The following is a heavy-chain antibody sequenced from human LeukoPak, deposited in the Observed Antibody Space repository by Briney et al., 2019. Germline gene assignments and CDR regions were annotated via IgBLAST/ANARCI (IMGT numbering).Heavy chain of an antibody. CDR1: GYTFTGYY. CDR2: INPNSGGT. V-gene: IGHV1-2*02. CDR3: ARCNSVSTVTTVGDNWFDP. J-gene: IGHJ5*02. D-gene: IGHD4-17*01. Sequence: ASVKVSCKASGYTFTGYYMHWVRQAPGQGLEWMGWINPNSGGTNYAQKFQGRVTMTRDTSISTAYMELSRLRSDDTAVYYCARCNSVSTVTTVGDNWFDPWAREPWSPSPQ.